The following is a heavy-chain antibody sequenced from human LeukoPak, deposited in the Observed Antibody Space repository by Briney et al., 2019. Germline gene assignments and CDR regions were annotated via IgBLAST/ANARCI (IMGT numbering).Heavy chain of an antibody. Sequence: GGSLRLSCAASGFTFSTYAMSWVRQAPGKGLEWVSAMSASGGSTYYADSVKGRFTISRDNSKNTLYLQMNSLRAEDTALYYCAKGRISMVRGDFFDYWGQGTLVTVSS. CDR1: GFTFSTYA. D-gene: IGHD3-10*01. V-gene: IGHV3-23*01. CDR2: MSASGGST. J-gene: IGHJ4*02. CDR3: AKGRISMVRGDFFDY.